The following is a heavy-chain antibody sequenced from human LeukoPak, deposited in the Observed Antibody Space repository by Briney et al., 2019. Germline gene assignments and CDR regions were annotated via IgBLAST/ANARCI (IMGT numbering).Heavy chain of an antibody. CDR2: IYYSGST. CDR1: GGSISSSSYY. CDR3: ARLRPAALGGWFDP. J-gene: IGHJ5*02. D-gene: IGHD2-2*01. Sequence: SETLSLTCTVSGGSISSSSYYWGWIRQPPGKGLEWIGSIYYSGSTYYNPSLKSRVTISVDTSKNQFSLKLSSVTAADTAVYYCARLRPAALGGWFDPWGQGTLVTVSS. V-gene: IGHV4-39*01.